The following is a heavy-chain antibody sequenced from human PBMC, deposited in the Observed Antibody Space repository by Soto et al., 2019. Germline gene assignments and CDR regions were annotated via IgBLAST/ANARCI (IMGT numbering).Heavy chain of an antibody. Sequence: PSHTLSLTSAVWGGSFRGYYWTWIRQPPGTWLEWIGEINHSGSTNYNPSLKSRVTISVDTSKNQFSLKLSSVTAADTAVYYCARDWYYYGSGTNSRIKYYYYGMDVWGQGTTVT. J-gene: IGHJ6*02. V-gene: IGHV4-34*01. D-gene: IGHD3-10*01. CDR1: GGSFRGYY. CDR2: INHSGST. CDR3: ARDWYYYGSGTNSRIKYYYYGMDV.